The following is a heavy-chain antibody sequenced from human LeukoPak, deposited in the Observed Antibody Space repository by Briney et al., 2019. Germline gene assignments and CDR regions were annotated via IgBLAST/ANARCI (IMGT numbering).Heavy chain of an antibody. V-gene: IGHV3-23*01. J-gene: IGHJ5*02. CDR3: AKDSPSGMIVAYSS. D-gene: IGHD3-22*01. Sequence: GGSLRLSCAASGFSFSSYAMNWVRQAPGKGLEWVSIIFGNGDTTYYADSVKGRFTVSRDNSKDTLYLQMNDLRPDDTAIYYCAKDSPSGMIVAYSSWGQGTLVTVSS. CDR2: IFGNGDTT. CDR1: GFSFSSYA.